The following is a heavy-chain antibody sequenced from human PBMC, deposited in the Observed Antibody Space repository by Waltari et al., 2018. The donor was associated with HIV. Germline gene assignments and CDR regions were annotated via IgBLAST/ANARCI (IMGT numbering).Heavy chain of an antibody. CDR1: DYSLTSGYY. CDR3: ASTYYDLLEGWYFDF. CDR2: ISHSGTT. Sequence: QVQLQESGPGLVKPSETLSLTCRVSDYSLTSGYYWGWIRQSPGRGLEWIGSISHSGTTVYSPSLKSRITLFRNTSKNQFFLKLTSATAADTAVYYCASTYYDLLEGWYFDFWGQGRLVTVSS. V-gene: IGHV4-38-2*01. J-gene: IGHJ4*02. D-gene: IGHD3-3*01.